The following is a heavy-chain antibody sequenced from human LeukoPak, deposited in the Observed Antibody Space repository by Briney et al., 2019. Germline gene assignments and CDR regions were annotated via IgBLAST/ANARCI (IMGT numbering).Heavy chain of an antibody. CDR1: GYTFTGYY. D-gene: IGHD6-13*01. V-gene: IGHV1-2*04. Sequence: ASVKVSCKASGYTFTGYYTHWVRQAPGQGLEWMGWNNPNSGGTNYAQKFQGWVTMTRDTSISTAYMELSRLRSDDTAVYYCARGGRYSSSWYSHYYYGMDVWGKGTTVTVSS. CDR3: ARGGRYSSSWYSHYYYGMDV. CDR2: NNPNSGGT. J-gene: IGHJ6*04.